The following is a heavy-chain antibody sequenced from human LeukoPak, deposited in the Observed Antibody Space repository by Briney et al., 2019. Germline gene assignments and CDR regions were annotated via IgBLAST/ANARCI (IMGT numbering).Heavy chain of an antibody. J-gene: IGHJ4*02. V-gene: IGHV4-30-2*01. D-gene: IGHD2/OR15-2a*01. CDR3: ARFYGPRGFYFDY. Sequence: SETLSLTCAVSGGSISSGGYSWSWIRQPPGKGLEWIGYIYHSGSTYYNPSLKSRVTISVDRSKNQFSLKLSSVTAADTAVYYCARFYGPRGFYFDYWGQGTLVTVSS. CDR1: GGSISSGGYS. CDR2: IYHSGST.